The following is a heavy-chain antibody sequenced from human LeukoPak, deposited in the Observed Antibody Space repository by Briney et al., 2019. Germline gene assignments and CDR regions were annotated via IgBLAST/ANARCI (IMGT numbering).Heavy chain of an antibody. J-gene: IGHJ4*02. CDR3: ARGSALSQTTGTTLDY. CDR1: GYTFTDYY. D-gene: IGHD4-17*01. V-gene: IGHV1-2*02. CDR2: IKPHTGDT. Sequence: GASVKVSCKASGYTFTDYYLHWVRQAPGQGLEWMGWIKPHTGDTHYAQSFQGRVTMTRDTSISTAYMDLVMLRSDDTDVYYCARGSALSQTTGTTLDYWGQGTLVTVSS.